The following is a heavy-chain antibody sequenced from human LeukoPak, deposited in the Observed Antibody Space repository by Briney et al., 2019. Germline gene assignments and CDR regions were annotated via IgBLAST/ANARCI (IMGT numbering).Heavy chain of an antibody. V-gene: IGHV1-69*13. Sequence: SVKVSCTASGGTFGSYAISWVRQAPGQGLEWMGGIIPIFGTANYAQKFQGRVTITADESTSTAYMELSSLRSEDTAVYYCARGPDSSSKRSGWFDPWGQGTLVTVSS. J-gene: IGHJ5*02. CDR2: IIPIFGTA. D-gene: IGHD6-6*01. CDR1: GGTFGSYA. CDR3: ARGPDSSSKRSGWFDP.